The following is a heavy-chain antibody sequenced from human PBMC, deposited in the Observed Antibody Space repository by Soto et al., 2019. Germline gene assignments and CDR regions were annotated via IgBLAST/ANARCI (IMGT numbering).Heavy chain of an antibody. CDR3: ARCVAGYSSGLDY. D-gene: IGHD6-19*01. Sequence: QLQLQESGPGLVKPSETLSLTCTVSGGSISSSSYYWGWMRQPPGKGLEGIGSIDYSGSTYYNPYLKSRLTISVDTSKNQSSKELRSVTAADTAVYYCARCVAGYSSGLDYWGQGTLVTVFS. CDR2: IDYSGST. CDR1: GGSISSSSYY. J-gene: IGHJ4*02. V-gene: IGHV4-39*01.